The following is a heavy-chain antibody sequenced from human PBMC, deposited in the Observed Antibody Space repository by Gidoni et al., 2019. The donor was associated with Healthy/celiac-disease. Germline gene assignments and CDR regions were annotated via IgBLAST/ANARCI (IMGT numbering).Heavy chain of an antibody. V-gene: IGHV4-4*02. J-gene: IGHJ5*02. CDR3: ARFEAARQRWWFDP. D-gene: IGHD6-6*01. CDR1: GGSFSSSNW. CDR2: IYPSGST. Sequence: QVQLQESGPGLVKPSGTLSLTCAVSGGSFSSSNWWSWVRQPPGKGLEWIGEIYPSGSTNYNPSLKSRVTISVDKSKNQFSLKLSSVTAADTAVYYCARFEAARQRWWFDPWGQGTLVTVSS.